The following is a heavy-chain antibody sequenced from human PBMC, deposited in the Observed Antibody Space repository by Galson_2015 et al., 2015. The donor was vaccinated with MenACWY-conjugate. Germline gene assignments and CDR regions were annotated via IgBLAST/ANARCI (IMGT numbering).Heavy chain of an antibody. J-gene: IGHJ4*02. CDR3: ARGSFGPFDY. Sequence: SLRLSCAASGFSFSTHAMSWVRQAPGKGLEWVSSISGSAAGTYYADSVKGRFTISRDNSKNTLYLQMNSLRVEDTALYYCARGSFGPFDYWGRGTLVAVSS. CDR2: ISGSAAGT. D-gene: IGHD3-3*02. V-gene: IGHV3-23*01. CDR1: GFSFSTHA.